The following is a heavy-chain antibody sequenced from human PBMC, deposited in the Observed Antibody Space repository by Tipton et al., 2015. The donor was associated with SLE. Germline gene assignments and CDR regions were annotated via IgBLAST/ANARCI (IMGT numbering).Heavy chain of an antibody. Sequence: TLSLTCTVSGGSIRSTNYFWSWVRQLPGKGLEWIGYIFHSGSAYYNPSLKSRVTISVDTSKNQFSLKLSSVTAADTAIYYCARDEKAVAGTGETFDIWGQGTKVTVSS. CDR2: IFHSGSA. CDR1: GGSIRSTNYF. J-gene: IGHJ3*02. D-gene: IGHD6-19*01. V-gene: IGHV4-30-4*08. CDR3: ARDEKAVAGTGETFDI.